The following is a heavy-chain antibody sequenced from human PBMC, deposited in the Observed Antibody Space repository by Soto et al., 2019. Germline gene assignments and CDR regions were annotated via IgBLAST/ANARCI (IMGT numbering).Heavy chain of an antibody. Sequence: GSLRLSCAASGFTFSSYWMSWVRQAPGRGLEWMANIKYDGSEKYYVDSVKGRLTISRDNAKNSLYLQMNSLRAEDTAVYYCASSPHKDSRPDYWGQGTLVTSPQ. CDR1: GFTFSSYW. J-gene: IGHJ4*02. V-gene: IGHV3-7*03. CDR3: ASSPHKDSRPDY. D-gene: IGHD3-22*01. CDR2: IKYDGSEK.